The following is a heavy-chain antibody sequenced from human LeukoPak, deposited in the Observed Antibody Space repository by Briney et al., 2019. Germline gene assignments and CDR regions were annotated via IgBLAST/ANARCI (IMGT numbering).Heavy chain of an antibody. CDR2: ISYDGSNK. V-gene: IGHV3-30*03. CDR3: ARGRLGGSIAARPYFDY. J-gene: IGHJ4*02. CDR1: GFTFSSYG. Sequence: PGGSLRLSCAASGFTFSSYGMHWVRQAPGKGLEWVAVISYDGSNKYYADSVKGRFTISRDNSKNTLYLQMNSLRAEDTAVYYCARGRLGGSIAARPYFDYWGQGTLVTVSS. D-gene: IGHD6-6*01.